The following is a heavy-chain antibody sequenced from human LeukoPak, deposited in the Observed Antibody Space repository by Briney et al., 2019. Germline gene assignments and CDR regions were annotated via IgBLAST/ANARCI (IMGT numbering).Heavy chain of an antibody. V-gene: IGHV3-30-3*01. J-gene: IGHJ6*02. CDR3: ARDGGDIVVVPAADYYYYYGMDV. CDR2: ISYDRSNK. CDR1: GFTFSSYA. D-gene: IGHD2-2*01. Sequence: PGGSLRLSCAASGFTFSSYAMHWVRQAPGKGLEWVAVISYDRSNKYYADSVKGRFTISRDNSKNTLYLQMNSLRAEDMAVYYCARDGGDIVVVPAADYYYYYGMDVWGQGTTVTVSS.